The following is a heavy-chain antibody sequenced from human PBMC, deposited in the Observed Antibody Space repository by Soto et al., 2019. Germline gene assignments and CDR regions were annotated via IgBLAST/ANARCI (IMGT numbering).Heavy chain of an antibody. V-gene: IGHV3-30*18. CDR3: AKDRGGVWFGELWYYFDY. CDR1: GFTFSSYG. J-gene: IGHJ4*02. Sequence: QVQLVESGGGVVQPGRSLRLSCAASGFTFSSYGMHWVRQAPGKGLEWVAVISYDGSNKYYADSVKGRFTISRDNSKNTLYLQMNSLSAEDTAVYYCAKDRGGVWFGELWYYFDYWGQGTLVTVSS. CDR2: ISYDGSNK. D-gene: IGHD3-10*01.